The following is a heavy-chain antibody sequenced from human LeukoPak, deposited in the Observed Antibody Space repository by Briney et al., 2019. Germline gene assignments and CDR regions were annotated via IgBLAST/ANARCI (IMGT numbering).Heavy chain of an antibody. V-gene: IGHV4-39*01. CDR2: FYYSGST. J-gene: IGHJ4*02. CDR3: ARHVREDIAAASKFDY. CDR1: GGSISSGSYY. D-gene: IGHD6-13*01. Sequence: PSETLSLTCTVSGGSISSGSYYWGWIRQPPGKGLEWIGSFYYSGSTYYNPSLKSRVTISVDTSKNQFSLKLSSVTAADTAVYYCARHVREDIAAASKFDYWGQGTLVTVSS.